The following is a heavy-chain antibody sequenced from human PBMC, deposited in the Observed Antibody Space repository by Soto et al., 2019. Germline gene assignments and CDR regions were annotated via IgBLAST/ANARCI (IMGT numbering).Heavy chain of an antibody. Sequence: SVKVSCKASGGTFSSYTISWVRQAPGQGLEWMGRIIPILGIANYAQKFQGRVTITTDTSTSTAYMELRSLRSDDTAVYYCARGGRRGYNYYYYGMDVWGQGTTVTVSS. J-gene: IGHJ6*02. CDR3: ARGGRRGYNYYYYGMDV. CDR2: IIPILGIA. CDR1: GGTFSSYT. V-gene: IGHV1-69*02. D-gene: IGHD5-12*01.